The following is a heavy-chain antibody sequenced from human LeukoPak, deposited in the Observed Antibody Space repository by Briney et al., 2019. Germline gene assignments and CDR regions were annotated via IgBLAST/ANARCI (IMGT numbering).Heavy chain of an antibody. Sequence: GGSLRLSCAASGFTFSSYWMSWVRQAPGKGPEWVANIKQDGSEKYYVDSVKGRFTISRDNAKNSLYLQMNSLRAEDTAVYYCAKTVGIAAAFDYWGQGTLVTVSS. CDR3: AKTVGIAAAFDY. CDR1: GFTFSSYW. J-gene: IGHJ4*02. D-gene: IGHD6-13*01. CDR2: IKQDGSEK. V-gene: IGHV3-7*01.